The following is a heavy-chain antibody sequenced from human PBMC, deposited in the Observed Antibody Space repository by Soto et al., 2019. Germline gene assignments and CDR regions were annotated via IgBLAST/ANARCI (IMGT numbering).Heavy chain of an antibody. CDR2: ISGSGGST. J-gene: IGHJ4*02. CDR1: GFTFSSYA. V-gene: IGHV3-23*01. CDR3: AKDRGYLPGRRRPY. D-gene: IGHD3-10*01. Sequence: EVQLLESGGGLVQPGGSLRLSCAASGFTFSSYAMSWVRQAPGKGLEWVSAISGSGGSTYYADSVKGRSTISRDNSKNTLDLQMNSLRAEDTAGDYCAKDRGYLPGRRRPYWGQGTLVTVSS.